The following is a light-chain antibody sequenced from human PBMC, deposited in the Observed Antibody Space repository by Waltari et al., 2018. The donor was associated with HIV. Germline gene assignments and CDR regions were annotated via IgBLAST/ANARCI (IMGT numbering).Light chain of an antibody. J-gene: IGKJ4*01. V-gene: IGKV1-27*01. CDR2: SAS. CDR3: QNHNSVPLT. CDR1: QGISNY. Sequence: DLQMTQSPSSLSASVGDRVTITCRTSQGISNYLAWYQQKPGSAPKLLIYSASTLQLGVPSRFSGRGSGTDFTLTISSLQPEDVATYYCQNHNSVPLTFGGGTKVEIK.